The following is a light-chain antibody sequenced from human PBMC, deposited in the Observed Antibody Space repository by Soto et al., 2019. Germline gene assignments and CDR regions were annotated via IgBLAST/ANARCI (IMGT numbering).Light chain of an antibody. CDR1: QSISSW. CDR2: GAS. Sequence: MEGTLSPATLSASVGYRFTITCLASQSISSWLAWYQQKPGKAPKLLIYGASSLESGVPSRFSGSGSGTEFTLTISSLQPEDFAPYNCLHNYFPPSPFAQGAMVAIK. V-gene: IGKV1-5*01. CDR3: LHNYFPPSP. J-gene: IGKJ1*01.